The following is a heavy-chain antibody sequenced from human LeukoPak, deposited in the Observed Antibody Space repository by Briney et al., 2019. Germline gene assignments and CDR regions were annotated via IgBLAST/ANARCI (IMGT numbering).Heavy chain of an antibody. CDR2: ISYDGSNK. CDR1: GFTFSSYG. CDR3: AKDGPSPYYYYGTDV. V-gene: IGHV3-30*18. Sequence: PGGSLRLSCAASGFTFSSYGMHWVRQAPGKGLEWVAVISYDGSNKYYADSVKGRFTISRDNSKNTLYLQMNSLRAEDTAVYYCAKDGPSPYYYYGTDVWGQGTTVTVSS. J-gene: IGHJ6*02.